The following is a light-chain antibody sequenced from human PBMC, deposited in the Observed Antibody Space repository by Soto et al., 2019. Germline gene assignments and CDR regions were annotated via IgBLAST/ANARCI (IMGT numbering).Light chain of an antibody. V-gene: IGKV1-39*01. Sequence: IQMTQSPSSLSASVGDRVTITCRASQSISSYLNWYQQKPGKAPEPLIYAASSLQSGVPSRFSGSGSGTDFTLTISSLQPEDSAAYYCQQSYSSPLTFGGGTKVDIK. CDR1: QSISSY. J-gene: IGKJ4*01. CDR3: QQSYSSPLT. CDR2: AAS.